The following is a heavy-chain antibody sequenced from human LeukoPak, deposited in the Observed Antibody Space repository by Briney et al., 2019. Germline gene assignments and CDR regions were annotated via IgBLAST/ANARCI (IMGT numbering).Heavy chain of an antibody. CDR2: IHHSGST. CDR1: GGSISSGGYY. D-gene: IGHD1-26*01. J-gene: IGHJ4*02. Sequence: SETLSLTCTVSGGSISSGGYYWSWIRQPPGKGLEWIGYIHHSGSTYYNPSLKSRVTISVDRSKNQFSLKLSSVTAADTAVYYCARVRSGGSYFAYDYWGQGTLVTVSS. CDR3: ARVRSGGSYFAYDY. V-gene: IGHV4-30-2*01.